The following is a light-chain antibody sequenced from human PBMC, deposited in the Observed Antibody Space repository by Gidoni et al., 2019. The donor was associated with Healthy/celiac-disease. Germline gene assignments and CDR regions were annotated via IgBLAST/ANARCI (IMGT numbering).Light chain of an antibody. Sequence: EIVLTPSPATLSLSPGERAPLPCRASQSVSSYLAWYQQKPGQAPRLLIDDASNRATGIPARFSGSGSGTDFTLTISSLEPEDFAVYYCQQRSNWPGTFGGGTKVEIK. CDR2: DAS. V-gene: IGKV3-11*01. J-gene: IGKJ4*01. CDR3: QQRSNWPGT. CDR1: QSVSSY.